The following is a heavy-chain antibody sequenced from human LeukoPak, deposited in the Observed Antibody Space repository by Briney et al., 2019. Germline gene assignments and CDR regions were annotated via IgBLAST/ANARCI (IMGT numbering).Heavy chain of an antibody. CDR3: ARAYSVPAGDYHYWYMDV. CDR2: IKPNSGDT. D-gene: IGHD2-2*01. Sequence: GASVKVSCKASGFTLTDYIHWVRQDPRQGLQWMGWIKPNSGDTDYAQKFQGRVTMTRDTSISTVYMELSSLRSDDTAVYYCARAYSVPAGDYHYWYMDVWGKGTTVTVSS. V-gene: IGHV1-2*02. CDR1: GFTLTDY. J-gene: IGHJ6*03.